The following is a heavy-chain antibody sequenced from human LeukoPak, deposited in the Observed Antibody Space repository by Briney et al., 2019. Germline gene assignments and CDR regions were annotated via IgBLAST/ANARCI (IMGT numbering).Heavy chain of an antibody. CDR2: IYYSGST. D-gene: IGHD4-17*01. Sequence: SETLSLTCTVSGGSISSGGYYWSWIRQHPGKGLEWIGYIYYSGSTYYNPSLKSRVTISVDTSKNQFSLKLSSVTAADTAVYYCARGPRDILDGDYVVYFDYWGQGTLVTVSS. CDR1: GGSISSGGYY. CDR3: ARGPRDILDGDYVVYFDY. J-gene: IGHJ4*02. V-gene: IGHV4-31*03.